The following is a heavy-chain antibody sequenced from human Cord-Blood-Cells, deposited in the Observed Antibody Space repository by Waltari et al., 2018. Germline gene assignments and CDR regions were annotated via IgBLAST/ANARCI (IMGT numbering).Heavy chain of an antibody. J-gene: IGHJ6*02. CDR3: ARFRSYGYDYYYGMDV. Sequence: AEVKKPGGSLKISCKGSGYSFTSYWIGWVRQMPGKGLEWMGIIYPGDSDTRYSPSFQGQVTISADKSISTAYLQWSSLKASDTAMYYCARFRSYGYDYYYGMDVWGQGTTVTVSS. CDR2: IYPGDSDT. V-gene: IGHV5-51*01. D-gene: IGHD5-18*01. CDR1: GYSFTSYW.